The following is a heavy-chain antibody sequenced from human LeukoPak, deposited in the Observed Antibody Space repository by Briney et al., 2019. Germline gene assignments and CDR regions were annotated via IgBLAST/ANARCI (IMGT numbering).Heavy chain of an antibody. J-gene: IGHJ4*02. CDR3: AKTTLARLRYFDY. V-gene: IGHV4-30-4*08. CDR1: GGSFSGYY. Sequence: SETLSLTCAVYGGSFSGYYWSWIRQPPGKGLEWIGYISYSGSTYYNSSLQSRITISVDPSRNRFSLELSSVTAADTAVYYCAKTTLARLRYFDYWGQGTQVTVSS. D-gene: IGHD1-7*01. CDR2: ISYSGST.